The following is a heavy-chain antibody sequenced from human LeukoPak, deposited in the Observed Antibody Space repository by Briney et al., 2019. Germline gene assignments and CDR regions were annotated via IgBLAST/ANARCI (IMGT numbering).Heavy chain of an antibody. CDR2: IYYSGST. CDR3: ARGQRGYSYGYWNY. J-gene: IGHJ4*02. D-gene: IGHD5-18*01. Sequence: SETLSLTCTVSGGSISSYYWSWIRQPPGKGLEWIRYIYYSGSTNYNPSLKSRVTISVDTSKNQFSLKLSSVTAADTAVYYCARGQRGYSYGYWNYWGQGTLVTVSS. CDR1: GGSISSYY. V-gene: IGHV4-59*01.